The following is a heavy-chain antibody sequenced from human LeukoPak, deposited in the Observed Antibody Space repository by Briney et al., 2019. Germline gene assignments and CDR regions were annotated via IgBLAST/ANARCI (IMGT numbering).Heavy chain of an antibody. CDR2: ISGSGAYT. CDR1: GFSFSSYA. D-gene: IGHD3-10*01. Sequence: GGSLRLSCAASGFSFSSYAMSWVRQAPGKGLEWVSTISGSGAYTYYADSVKGRFTISRDNSTNTMYLQMNSVRAEDTAVYYCAKDFDSVSSYKLTHWGQGTLVTVSS. V-gene: IGHV3-23*01. CDR3: AKDFDSVSSYKLTH. J-gene: IGHJ1*01.